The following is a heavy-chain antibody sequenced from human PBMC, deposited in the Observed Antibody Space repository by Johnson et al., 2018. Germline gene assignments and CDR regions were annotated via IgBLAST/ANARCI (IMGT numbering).Heavy chain of an antibody. CDR2: ISWNSGSI. CDR1: GFTFDDYA. Sequence: EVQLVESGGGLVQPGRSLRLSCAASGFTFDDYAMHWVRQAPGKGLEWVSGISWNSGSIGYADSVKGGFTISRDNAKTSLYPQMNSLRAEDTALYYCAKSSRGLVYGYALDIWGQGTMVTVAS. V-gene: IGHV3-9*01. CDR3: AKSSRGLVYGYALDI. J-gene: IGHJ3*02. D-gene: IGHD2-8*01.